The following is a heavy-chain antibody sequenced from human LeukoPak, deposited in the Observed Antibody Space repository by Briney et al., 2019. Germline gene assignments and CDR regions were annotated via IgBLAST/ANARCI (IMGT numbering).Heavy chain of an antibody. Sequence: GVSPRLSCAASGFTFSSYGMHWVRQAPGKGLEWVSSISSSSSYIYYADSVKGRFTISRDNAKNSLYLQMNSLRAEDTAVYYCARAQESSYIAAAGTTPYMDVWGKGTTVTISS. J-gene: IGHJ6*03. D-gene: IGHD6-13*01. CDR2: ISSSSSYI. CDR1: GFTFSSYG. CDR3: ARAQESSYIAAAGTTPYMDV. V-gene: IGHV3-21*01.